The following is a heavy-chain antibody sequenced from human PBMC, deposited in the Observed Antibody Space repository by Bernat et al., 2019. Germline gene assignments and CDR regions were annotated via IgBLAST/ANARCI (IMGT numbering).Heavy chain of an antibody. J-gene: IGHJ4*02. D-gene: IGHD1-7*01. Sequence: SGGSISSYYWSWIRQPPGKGLEWLGYIYYSGSTNYNPSLKSRVTISVDTSKNQFSLKLSSVTAADTAVYYCARGEPNWNYGDYGGQGTLV. CDR3: ARGEPNWNYGDY. CDR1: GGSISSYY. V-gene: IGHV4-59*01. CDR2: IYYSGST.